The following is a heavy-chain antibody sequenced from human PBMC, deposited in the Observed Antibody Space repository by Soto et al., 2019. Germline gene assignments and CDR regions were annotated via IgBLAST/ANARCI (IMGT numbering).Heavy chain of an antibody. Sequence: ASVKVSCKVSGYTLTELSMHWVRQAPGKGLEWMGGFDPEDGETIYAQKFQGRVTMTEDTSTDTAYMELSSLRSEDTAVYYCATRNQLLLPFEYSSSSYYYYYMDVWGKGTTVTVSS. D-gene: IGHD6-6*01. CDR3: ATRNQLLLPFEYSSSSYYYYYMDV. CDR2: FDPEDGET. CDR1: GYTLTELS. V-gene: IGHV1-24*01. J-gene: IGHJ6*03.